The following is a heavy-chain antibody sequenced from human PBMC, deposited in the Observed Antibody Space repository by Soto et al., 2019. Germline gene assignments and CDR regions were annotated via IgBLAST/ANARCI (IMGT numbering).Heavy chain of an antibody. V-gene: IGHV4-39*01. J-gene: IGHJ4*02. CDR3: ARRWGPTVTTDYFDY. CDR1: GGSIRSSNYY. D-gene: IGHD4-4*01. Sequence: SETLSLTCTVSGGSIRSSNYYWGWIRQPPRKGLERIGNIYYSGVTYYNPSLKSRVTLSVDTSKNQFSLKLSAVTAAVTVVYYCARRWGPTVTTDYFDYWGQGRLVTVSS. CDR2: IYYSGVT.